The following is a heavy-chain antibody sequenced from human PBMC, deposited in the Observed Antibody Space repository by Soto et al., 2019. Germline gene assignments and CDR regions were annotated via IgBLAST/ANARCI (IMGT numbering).Heavy chain of an antibody. CDR2: ISSSSSTI. D-gene: IGHD5-12*01. CDR3: ASQSSEWLLFAS. J-gene: IGHJ4*02. V-gene: IGHV3-48*01. Sequence: GGSLRLSCAASGFTFSSYSMNWVRQAPGKGLEWVSYISSSSSTIYYADSVKGRFTISRDNAKNSLYLQMNSLRAEDTAVYYCASQSSEWLLFASWGQGTLVTVLL. CDR1: GFTFSSYS.